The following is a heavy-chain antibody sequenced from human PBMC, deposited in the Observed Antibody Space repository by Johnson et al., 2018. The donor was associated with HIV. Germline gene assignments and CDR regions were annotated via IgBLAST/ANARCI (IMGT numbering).Heavy chain of an antibody. D-gene: IGHD3-16*01. Sequence: QVQLVESGGGLVKPGGSLKLSCAVSGFTFSDHYMSWIRQTPGKGLQWVSYISGSGSIIYSTDSVQGRFTISRDNVKNSLYLQMDSLRPEDTAVYYCARSRQGGSQPSDAFDVWGQGTMVTVSS. CDR2: ISGSGSII. V-gene: IGHV3-11*04. CDR3: ARSRQGGSQPSDAFDV. CDR1: GFTFSDHY. J-gene: IGHJ3*01.